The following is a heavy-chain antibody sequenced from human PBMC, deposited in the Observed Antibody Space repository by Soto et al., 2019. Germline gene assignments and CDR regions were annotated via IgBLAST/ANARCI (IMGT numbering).Heavy chain of an antibody. CDR3: AKDTLIWRQFPPRLNGVDV. V-gene: IGHV3-30*18. J-gene: IGHJ6*02. D-gene: IGHD6-25*01. CDR2: ISYDGSNK. CDR1: GFTFSSYG. Sequence: GGSLRLSCAASGFTFSSYGMHWVRQAPGKGLEWVAVISYDGSNKYYADSVKGRFTISRDNSKNTLYLQMNSLRAEDTAVYYCAKDTLIWRQFPPRLNGVDVWGQGTTVNVFS.